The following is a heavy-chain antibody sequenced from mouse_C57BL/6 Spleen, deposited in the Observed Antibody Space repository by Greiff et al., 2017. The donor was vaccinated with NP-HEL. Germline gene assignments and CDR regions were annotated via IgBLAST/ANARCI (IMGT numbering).Heavy chain of an antibody. J-gene: IGHJ4*01. CDR3: ARETTVVGGDYAMDY. D-gene: IGHD1-1*01. Sequence: VQLQQPGTELVKPGASVKLSCKASGYTFTSYWMHWVKQRPGQGLEWIGNINPSNGGTNYNEKFKSKATLTVDKSSSTAYMQLSSLTSEDSAVYYCARETTVVGGDYAMDYWGQGTSVTVSS. CDR1: GYTFTSYW. V-gene: IGHV1-53*01. CDR2: INPSNGGT.